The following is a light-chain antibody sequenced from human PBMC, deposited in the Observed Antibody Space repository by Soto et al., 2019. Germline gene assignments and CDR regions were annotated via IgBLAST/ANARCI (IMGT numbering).Light chain of an antibody. Sequence: EIVLTQSPGTLSLSPGERATLSCRASQSVSSSYLAWYQQKRGQAPRLLVYGASSRATGIPDRFSGSGSGTDFTLTISSLEPEDFAVYYCQQRSNWPPSWTFGQGTKVDIK. CDR3: QQRSNWPPSWT. CDR1: QSVSSSY. J-gene: IGKJ1*01. CDR2: GAS. V-gene: IGKV3D-20*02.